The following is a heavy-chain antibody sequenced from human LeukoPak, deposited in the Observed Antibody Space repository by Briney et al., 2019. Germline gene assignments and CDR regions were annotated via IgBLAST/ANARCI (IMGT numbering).Heavy chain of an antibody. CDR1: GFTFSSYG. Sequence: GGSLRLSCAASGFTFSSYGMHWVRQAPGKGLEWVAFIRYDGSNKYYADPVKGRFTISRDNSKNTLYLQMNSLRAEDTAVYYCARGSGGYWYFDLWGRGTLVTVSS. CDR2: IRYDGSNK. CDR3: ARGSGGYWYFDL. V-gene: IGHV3-30*02. D-gene: IGHD3-10*01. J-gene: IGHJ2*01.